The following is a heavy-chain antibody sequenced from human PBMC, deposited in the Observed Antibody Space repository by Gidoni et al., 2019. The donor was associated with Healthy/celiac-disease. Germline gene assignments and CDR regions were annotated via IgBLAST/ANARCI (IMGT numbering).Heavy chain of an antibody. CDR1: GGSISSYY. Sequence: QVQLQESGPGLVKPSETLSLTCTVPGGSISSYYWSWIRRPPGKGLEWIGYIYYSGSTNYNPSLKSRVTISVDTSKNQFSLKLSSVTAADTAVYYCARVGLRSLVVPYYFDYWGQGTLVTVSS. CDR2: IYYSGST. CDR3: ARVGLRSLVVPYYFDY. V-gene: IGHV4-59*13. D-gene: IGHD3-22*01. J-gene: IGHJ4*02.